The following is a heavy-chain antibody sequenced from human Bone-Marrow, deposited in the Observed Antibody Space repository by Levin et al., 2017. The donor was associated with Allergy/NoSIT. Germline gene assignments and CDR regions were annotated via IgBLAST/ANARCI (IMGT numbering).Heavy chain of an antibody. Sequence: PGGSLRLSCAASGFTFSSYGMHWVRQAPGKGLEWVAVIWYDGSDKYYVDSVKGRFTISRDNSMDTLYLQMNSLRAEDTAVYFCARDRGGQIARVDAFDIWGQGTMVTVSS. CDR1: GFTFSSYG. D-gene: IGHD3-10*01. V-gene: IGHV3-33*04. CDR2: IWYDGSDK. J-gene: IGHJ3*02. CDR3: ARDRGGQIARVDAFDI.